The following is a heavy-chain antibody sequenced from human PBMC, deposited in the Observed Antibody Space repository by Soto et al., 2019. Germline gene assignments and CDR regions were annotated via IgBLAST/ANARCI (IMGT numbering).Heavy chain of an antibody. V-gene: IGHV4-31*03. CDR1: GGSITRGGYY. J-gene: IGHJ5*02. CDR2: IYNSGTT. Sequence: SETLSLTCTVSGGSITRGGYYWSWIRQHPGKGLEWIGYIYNSGTTYYNPSLKSRVTISVDTSKNQFSLKLTSVTAADTAVYYCARDPAPWGQGTLVTASS. CDR3: ARDPAP.